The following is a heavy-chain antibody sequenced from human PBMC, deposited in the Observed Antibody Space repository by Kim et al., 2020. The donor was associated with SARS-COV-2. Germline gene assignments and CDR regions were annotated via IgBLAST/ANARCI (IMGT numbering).Heavy chain of an antibody. CDR2: IIPILGIA. V-gene: IGHV1-69*04. CDR1: GGTFSSYA. J-gene: IGHJ6*02. CDR3: ARGQDRAYGSGSYYPKVYYYGMDV. Sequence: SVKVSCKASGGTFSSYAISWVRQAPGQGLEWMGRIIPILGIANYAQKFQGRVTITADKSTSTAYMELSSLRSEDTAVYYCARGQDRAYGSGSYYPKVYYYGMDVWGQGTTVTVSS. D-gene: IGHD3-10*01.